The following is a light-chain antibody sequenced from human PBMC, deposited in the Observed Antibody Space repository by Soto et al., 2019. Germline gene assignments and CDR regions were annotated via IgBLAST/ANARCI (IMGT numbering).Light chain of an antibody. CDR3: QQYNNWPPIT. Sequence: EIVMTQSPATLAVSPGDTATLSCRASQSLGGNLAWYQQKPGQAPRLLIYGASTRATGIPARFSGSGSGTEFTLTVSSLQSEDFAVYYCQQYNNWPPITFGQGTRLEIK. CDR1: QSLGGN. CDR2: GAS. V-gene: IGKV3-15*01. J-gene: IGKJ5*01.